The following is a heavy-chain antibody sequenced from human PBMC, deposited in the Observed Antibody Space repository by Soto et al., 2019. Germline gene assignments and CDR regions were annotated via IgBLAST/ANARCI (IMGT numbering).Heavy chain of an antibody. D-gene: IGHD5-18*01. V-gene: IGHV1-69*13. J-gene: IGHJ4*02. CDR3: AGSSGYSYGVDY. Sequence: SVKVSCKASGGTFSSYAISWVRQAPGQGLEWMGGIIPIFGTANYAQKFQGRVTITADESTSTAYMELSSLRSEDTAVYYCAGSSGYSYGVDYWGQGTLVTVSS. CDR2: IIPIFGTA. CDR1: GGTFSSYA.